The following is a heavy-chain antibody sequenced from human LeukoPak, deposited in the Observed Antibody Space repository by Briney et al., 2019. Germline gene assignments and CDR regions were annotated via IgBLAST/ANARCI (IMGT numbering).Heavy chain of an antibody. V-gene: IGHV3-33*01. Sequence: GESLRLSCAVSGFTFDIYGIHWVRQAPGKGLEWVAIIWYDGSKKYYGESVKGRFTISRDNSKNTLYLQMNSLRAEDTALYYCARASGGSPYVYYGMDVWGQGTTVTVSS. CDR1: GFTFDIYG. CDR3: ARASGGSPYVYYGMDV. D-gene: IGHD6-25*01. J-gene: IGHJ6*02. CDR2: IWYDGSKK.